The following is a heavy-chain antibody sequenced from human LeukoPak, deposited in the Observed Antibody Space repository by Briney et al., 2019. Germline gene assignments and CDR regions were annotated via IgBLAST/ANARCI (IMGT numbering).Heavy chain of an antibody. CDR2: ISAYNGNT. J-gene: IGHJ4*02. CDR3: ARDATDYYGSGSYYSGDY. CDR1: GYTFTSYG. V-gene: IGHV1-18*01. D-gene: IGHD3-10*01. Sequence: GASVKVSCKASGYTFTSYGISWVRQAPGQGLEWMGWISAYNGNTNYAQKLQGRVTMTTDTSTSTAYMEPRSLRSDDTAVYYCARDATDYYGSGSYYSGDYWGQGTLVTVSS.